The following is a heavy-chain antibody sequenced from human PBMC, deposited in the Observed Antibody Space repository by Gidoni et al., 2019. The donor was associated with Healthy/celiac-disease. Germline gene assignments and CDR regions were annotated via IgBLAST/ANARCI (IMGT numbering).Heavy chain of an antibody. D-gene: IGHD3-3*01. CDR1: GFSLSNARMG. CDR2: IFSNDEK. J-gene: IGHJ4*02. CDR3: ARINTYDFWSGYLRGGFDY. Sequence: PTETLTLTCTVSGFSLSNARMGVSWIRQPPGKALEWLAHIFSNDEKSYSTSLKSRLTISKDTSKSQVVLTMTNMDPVDTATYYCARINTYDFWSGYLRGGFDYWGQGTLVTVSS. V-gene: IGHV2-26*01.